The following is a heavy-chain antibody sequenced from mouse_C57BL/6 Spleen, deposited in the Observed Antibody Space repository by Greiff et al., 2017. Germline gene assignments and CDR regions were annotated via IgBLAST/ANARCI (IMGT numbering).Heavy chain of an antibody. CDR3: ERYYGNPFAMDY. D-gene: IGHD2-1*01. CDR2: IYPGDGDT. Sequence: VKVVESGPELVKPGASVKISCKASGYAFSSSWMNWVKQRPGKGLEWIGRIYPGDGDTNYNGKFKGKATLTADKSSSTAYMQLSSLTSEDSAVYFCERYYGNPFAMDYWGQGTSVTVSS. V-gene: IGHV1-82*01. CDR1: GYAFSSSW. J-gene: IGHJ4*01.